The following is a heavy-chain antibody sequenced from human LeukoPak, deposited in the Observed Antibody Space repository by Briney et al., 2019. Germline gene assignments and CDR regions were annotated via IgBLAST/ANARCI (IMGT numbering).Heavy chain of an antibody. D-gene: IGHD3-3*01. CDR3: ASFYDFWSGYLN. V-gene: IGHV4-59*08. CDR2: IYYSGST. Sequence: PETLSLTCTVSGGSISSYYWNWIRQPPGKGLEWIGYIYYSGSTNYNPSLKSRVTISVDTSKNQFSLKLSSVTAADTAVYYCASFYDFWSGYLNWGQGTLVTVSS. CDR1: GGSISSYY. J-gene: IGHJ4*02.